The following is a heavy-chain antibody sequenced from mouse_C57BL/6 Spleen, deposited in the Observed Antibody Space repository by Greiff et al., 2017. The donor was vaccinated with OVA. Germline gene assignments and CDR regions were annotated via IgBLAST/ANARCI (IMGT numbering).Heavy chain of an antibody. CDR3: ARKGDYDYDVRSLDY. Sequence: VQLQQSGPGLVQPSQSLSITCTVSGFSLTSYGVHWVRQSPGKGLEWLGVIWSGGSTDYNAAFISRLSISKDNSKSQVFFKMNSLQADDTAIYYCARKGDYDYDVRSLDYWGQGTTLTVSS. CDR2: IWSGGST. J-gene: IGHJ2*01. CDR1: GFSLTSYG. D-gene: IGHD2-4*01. V-gene: IGHV2-2*01.